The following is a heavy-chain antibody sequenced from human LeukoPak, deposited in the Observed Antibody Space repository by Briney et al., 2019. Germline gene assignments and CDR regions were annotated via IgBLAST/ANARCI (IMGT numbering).Heavy chain of an antibody. D-gene: IGHD1-26*01. CDR3: ARGGRSYTP. J-gene: IGHJ5*02. V-gene: IGHV4-59*01. CDR2: IYYSGST. Sequence: SETLSLTCTVSGGSISRCYWSWIRQPPGKGLEWIGYIYYSGSTNYNPSLKSRVTISVDTSKNQFSLKLSSVTAADTAVYYCARGGRSYTPWGQGTLVTVSS. CDR1: GGSISRCY.